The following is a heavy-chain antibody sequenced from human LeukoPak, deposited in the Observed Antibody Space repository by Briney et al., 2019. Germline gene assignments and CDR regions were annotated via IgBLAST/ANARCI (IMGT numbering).Heavy chain of an antibody. D-gene: IGHD6-6*01. CDR1: GYTFTGYY. CDR2: INPNSGGT. V-gene: IGHV1-2*02. CDR3: ARDSGSETKQLVSYYYYMDV. J-gene: IGHJ6*03. Sequence: ASVKVFCKASGYTFTGYYMHWVRHAPGQGLEWMGWINPNSGGTNYAQKFQGRVTMTRDTSISTAYMELSRLRSDDTAVCYCARDSGSETKQLVSYYYYMDVWGKGTTVTVSS.